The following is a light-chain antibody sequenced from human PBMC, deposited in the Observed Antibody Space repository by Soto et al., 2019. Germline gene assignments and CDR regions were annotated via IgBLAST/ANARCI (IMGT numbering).Light chain of an antibody. CDR1: QSLLYSSNNKND. Sequence: DIVMTQSPDSLAVSLGERATINCKSSQSLLYSSNNKNDLAWYQQKPGQPPKLLIYWASTRESGVPDRFSGSGSGTDFTLTISSLQAEDVAVYYCQQCYSTPPTFGQGTKLEIK. J-gene: IGKJ2*01. V-gene: IGKV4-1*01. CDR3: QQCYSTPPT. CDR2: WAS.